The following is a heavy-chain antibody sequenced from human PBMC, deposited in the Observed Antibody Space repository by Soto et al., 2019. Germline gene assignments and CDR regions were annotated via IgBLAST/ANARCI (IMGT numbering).Heavy chain of an antibody. CDR3: ARGKNSSSWYTYYGMDV. Sequence: SQTLSLTCAISGDSVSSNSAAWNWIRQSPSRGLEWLGRTYYRSKWYNDYAVSVKSRITINPDTSKNQFSLQLNSVTPEDTAVYYCARGKNSSSWYTYYGMDVWGQGTTVTVSS. CDR2: TYYRSKWYN. CDR1: GDSVSSNSAA. D-gene: IGHD6-13*01. J-gene: IGHJ6*02. V-gene: IGHV6-1*01.